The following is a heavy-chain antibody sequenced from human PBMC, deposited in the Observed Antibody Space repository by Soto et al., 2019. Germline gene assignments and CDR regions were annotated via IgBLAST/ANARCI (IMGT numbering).Heavy chain of an antibody. V-gene: IGHV1-18*03. CDR3: ASSVDPGYYGMDV. J-gene: IGHJ6*02. Sequence: GAGVNVSCKSSGYTFTSYGISWVGQAPGHGREWMGWISAYNGNTNYAQKLQGRVTMTTDTSTSTAYMELRSLRSDDMAVYYCASSVDPGYYGMDVWGQGTTVTVSS. CDR2: ISAYNGNT. CDR1: GYTFTSYG.